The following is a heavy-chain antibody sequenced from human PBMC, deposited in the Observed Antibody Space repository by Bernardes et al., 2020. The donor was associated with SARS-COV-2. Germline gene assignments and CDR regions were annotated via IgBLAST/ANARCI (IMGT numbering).Heavy chain of an antibody. CDR2: IKEDGGER. V-gene: IGHV3-7*03. CDR1: GFTFSSYC. D-gene: IGHD3-3*01. J-gene: IGHJ4*02. Sequence: GGSLRLSCEVSGFTFSSYCMAWVRQAPGKGLEWVANIKEDGGERYYVDSVKGRFTISRDNADNALYLQMNSLRADDTAVYFCARDQKRYYDFWSAYSSYLDYWGQGTLVTVSS. CDR3: ARDQKRYYDFWSAYSSYLDY.